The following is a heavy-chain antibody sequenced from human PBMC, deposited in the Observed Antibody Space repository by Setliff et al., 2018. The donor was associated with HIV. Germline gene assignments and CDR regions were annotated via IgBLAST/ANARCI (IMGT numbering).Heavy chain of an antibody. V-gene: IGHV1-3*01. CDR2: INAGNGNT. D-gene: IGHD6-13*01. CDR1: GYTFTSYA. J-gene: IGHJ4*02. CDR3: AKTIAAAATLPFDF. Sequence: ASVKVSCKASGYTFTSYAMHWVRQAPGQRLEWMGWINAGNGNTKYSQKFQGRVTITRDTSASTAYVELSSLRSEDTAVYYCAKTIAAAATLPFDFWGQGTLVTVSS.